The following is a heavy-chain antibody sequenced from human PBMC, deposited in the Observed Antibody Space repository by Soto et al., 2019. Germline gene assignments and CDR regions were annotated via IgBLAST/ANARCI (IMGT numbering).Heavy chain of an antibody. J-gene: IGHJ5*02. CDR2: IWYDGSNK. V-gene: IGHV3-33*01. CDR1: GFTFSSYG. D-gene: IGHD4-4*01. CDR3: ASWRLQGFDP. Sequence: QVQLVESGGGVVQPGRSLRLSCAASGFTFSSYGMHWVRQAPGKGLEWVAVIWYDGSNKYYADSVKGRFTISRDNSKNTLYLQMNSLRAEHTAVYYCASWRLQGFDPWGQGTLVTVSS.